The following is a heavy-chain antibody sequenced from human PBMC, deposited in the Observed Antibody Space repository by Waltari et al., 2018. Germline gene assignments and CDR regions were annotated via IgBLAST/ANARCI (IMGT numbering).Heavy chain of an antibody. D-gene: IGHD6-19*01. Sequence: QVQLVESGGGVVRPVSSLRLSCDASGLHFSGYSMLGVRQAPGKGLEWVAVISYDGSNKYYADSVKGRFTISRDNSKNTLYLQMNSLRAEDTAVYYCARSVAGTRAFDYWGQGTLVTVSS. J-gene: IGHJ4*02. V-gene: IGHV3-30-3*01. CDR1: GLHFSGYS. CDR3: ARSVAGTRAFDY. CDR2: ISYDGSNK.